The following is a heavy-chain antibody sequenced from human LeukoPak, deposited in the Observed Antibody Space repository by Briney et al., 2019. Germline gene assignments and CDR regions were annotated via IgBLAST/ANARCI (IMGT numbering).Heavy chain of an antibody. D-gene: IGHD3-10*01. J-gene: IGHJ6*02. CDR2: ISYDGSNK. Sequence: PGRSLRLSCAASGFTFSSYAMHWVRQAPGKGLEWVAFISYDGSNKYYADSVKGRFTISRDNSKNTLYLQMNSLRAEDTAVYYCASQGGLLWFGELSGGTDVWGQGTTVTVSS. V-gene: IGHV3-30-3*01. CDR1: GFTFSSYA. CDR3: ASQGGLLWFGELSGGTDV.